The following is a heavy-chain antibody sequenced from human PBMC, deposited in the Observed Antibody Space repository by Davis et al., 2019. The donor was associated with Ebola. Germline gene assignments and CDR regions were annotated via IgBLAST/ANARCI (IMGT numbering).Heavy chain of an antibody. Sequence: PSETLSLTCTVSGGSISNYYWNWIRQSPGKGLEWIGNIYYSGSTNYNPSLKSRVTMSVDTSKNQFSLKLSSVTAADTAVFYCARATYYYDSSGSRFQDAFDIWGQGTMVTVSS. CDR1: GGSISNYY. CDR3: ARATYYYDSSGSRFQDAFDI. V-gene: IGHV4-59*01. CDR2: IYYSGST. J-gene: IGHJ3*02. D-gene: IGHD3-22*01.